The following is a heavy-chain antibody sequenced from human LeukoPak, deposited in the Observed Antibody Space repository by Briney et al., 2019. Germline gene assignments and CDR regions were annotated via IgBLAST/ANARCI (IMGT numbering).Heavy chain of an antibody. CDR3: ARVKLVRGVVIGSLDY. D-gene: IGHD3-10*01. V-gene: IGHV3-33*01. J-gene: IGHJ4*02. Sequence: GGSLRLSCAASGFTFSSYGMHRVRQAPGKGLEGVAVIWYDGSNKYYADSVKGRFTISRDNSKNTLYLQMNSLRAEDTAVYYCARVKLVRGVVIGSLDYWGQGTLVTVSS. CDR1: GFTFSSYG. CDR2: IWYDGSNK.